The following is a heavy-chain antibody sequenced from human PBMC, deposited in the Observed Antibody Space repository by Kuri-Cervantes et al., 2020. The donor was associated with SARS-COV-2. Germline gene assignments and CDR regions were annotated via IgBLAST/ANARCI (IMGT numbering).Heavy chain of an antibody. Sequence: SETLSLTCTVSGGSISSGSYYWSWIRQPAGKGLEWIGHIYTSGSTNYNPSLKSRVTISVDTSKNQFSLKLSSVTAADTAVYYCARSTYGYCSSTSCSPGGAFDIWGQGTMGHRLL. V-gene: IGHV4-61*09. J-gene: IGHJ3*02. D-gene: IGHD2-2*01. CDR1: GGSISSGSYY. CDR3: ARSTYGYCSSTSCSPGGAFDI. CDR2: IYTSGST.